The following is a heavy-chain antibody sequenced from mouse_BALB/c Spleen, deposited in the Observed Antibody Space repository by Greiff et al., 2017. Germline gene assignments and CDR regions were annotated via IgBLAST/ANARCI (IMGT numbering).Heavy chain of an antibody. J-gene: IGHJ3*01. D-gene: IGHD2-14*01. CDR1: GFNIKDTY. Sequence: VQLKESGAELVKPGASVKLSCTASGFNIKDTYMHWVKQRPEQGLEWIGRIDPANGNTKYDPKFQGKATITADTSSNTAYLQLSSLTSEDTAVYYCARNRYDEAWFAYWGQGTLVTVSA. CDR2: IDPANGNT. CDR3: ARNRYDEAWFAY. V-gene: IGHV14-3*02.